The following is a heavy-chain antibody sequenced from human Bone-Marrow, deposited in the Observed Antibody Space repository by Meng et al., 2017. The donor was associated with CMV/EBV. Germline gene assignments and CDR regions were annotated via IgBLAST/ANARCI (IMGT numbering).Heavy chain of an antibody. Sequence: GGSLRLSCVGSGFTFSNAWMSWVRQAPGKGLEWVGRIKSKPNGETIDYAAPVKGRLIISRDDSKNTAFLQMNSLKTEDTAIYYCTTGWCFDYWGQGTLVTVSS. CDR1: GFTFSNAW. D-gene: IGHD2-15*01. CDR3: TTGWCFDY. CDR2: IKSKPNGETI. J-gene: IGHJ4*02. V-gene: IGHV3-15*01.